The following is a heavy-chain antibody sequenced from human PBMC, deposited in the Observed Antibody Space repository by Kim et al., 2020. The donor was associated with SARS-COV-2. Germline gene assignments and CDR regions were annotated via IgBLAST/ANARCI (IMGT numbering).Heavy chain of an antibody. CDR2: IIPIFGTA. D-gene: IGHD1-26*01. Sequence: SVKVSCKASGGTFSSYAISWVRQAPGQGLEWMGGIIPIFGTANYAQKFQGRVTITADESTSTAYMELSSLRSEDTAVYYCASCLDPCAVTDREWAGVYYYGMDVWGQGTTVTVSS. CDR1: GGTFSSYA. J-gene: IGHJ6*02. CDR3: ASCLDPCAVTDREWAGVYYYGMDV. V-gene: IGHV1-69*13.